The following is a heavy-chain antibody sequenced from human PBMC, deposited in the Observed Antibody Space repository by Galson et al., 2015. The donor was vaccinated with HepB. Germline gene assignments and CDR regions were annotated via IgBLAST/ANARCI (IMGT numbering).Heavy chain of an antibody. D-gene: IGHD3-9*01. J-gene: IGHJ4*02. CDR3: VRGGPGCGLYYFDS. CDR2: IYGGSLA. Sequence: SLRLSCAVSGFNVTSGYLAWVRQAPGKGLQWVSVIYGGSLAFYADSVKGRSIISRDGAKNTLHLQMESLRAEDAAVYYCVRGGPGCGLYYFDSWGQGTLVTVSS. CDR1: GFNVTSGY. V-gene: IGHV3-53*01.